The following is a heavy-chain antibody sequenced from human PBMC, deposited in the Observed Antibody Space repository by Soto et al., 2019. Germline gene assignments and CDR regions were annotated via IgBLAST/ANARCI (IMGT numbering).Heavy chain of an antibody. CDR2: IHHSGSI. D-gene: IGHD2-21*02. J-gene: IGHJ6*02. Sequence: QVQLQQSGPGLLKPAQTLSLTCTVSGGSISSDYYHWTWIRQSPERGLGWIGYIHHSGSILYNPSLKSRVTISVEASKNQFSLHLSTVTAADTAVYFCAREDDGGDTLDVWGQGTTVTVSS. CDR1: GGSISSDYYH. V-gene: IGHV4-30-4*08. CDR3: AREDDGGDTLDV.